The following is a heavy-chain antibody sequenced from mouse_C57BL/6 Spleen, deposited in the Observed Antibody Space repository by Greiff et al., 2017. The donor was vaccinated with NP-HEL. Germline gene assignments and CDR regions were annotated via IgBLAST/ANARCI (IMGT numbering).Heavy chain of an antibody. V-gene: IGHV1-64*01. CDR1: GYTFTSYW. CDR3: ETGTGYAMDY. J-gene: IGHJ4*01. Sequence: QVQLKQSGAELVKPGASVKLSCKASGYTFTSYWMHWVKQRPGQGLEWIGMIHPNSGSTNYNEKFKSKATLTVDKSSSTAYMQLSSLTSEDSAVYYCETGTGYAMDYWGQGTSVTVSS. CDR2: IHPNSGST. D-gene: IGHD4-1*01.